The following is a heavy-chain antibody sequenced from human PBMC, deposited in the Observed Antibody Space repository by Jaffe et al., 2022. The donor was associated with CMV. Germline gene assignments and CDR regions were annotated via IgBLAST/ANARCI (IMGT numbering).Heavy chain of an antibody. CDR3: AKGAPNIVVVVATTFDY. V-gene: IGHV3-23*01. CDR1: GFTFSSYA. CDR2: ISGSGGST. J-gene: IGHJ4*02. D-gene: IGHD2-15*01. Sequence: EVQLLESGGGLVQPGGSLRLSCAASGFTFSSYAMSWVRQAPGKGLEWVSAISGSGGSTYYADSVKGRFTISRDNSKNTLYLQMNSLRAEDTAVYYCAKGAPNIVVVVATTFDYWGQGTLVTVSS.